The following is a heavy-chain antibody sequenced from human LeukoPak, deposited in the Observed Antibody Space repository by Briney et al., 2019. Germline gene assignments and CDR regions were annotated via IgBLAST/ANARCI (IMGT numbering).Heavy chain of an antibody. V-gene: IGHV5-51*01. J-gene: IGHJ5*02. D-gene: IGHD3-10*01. CDR1: GYTFTTYW. Sequence: GESLLISCKGSGYTFTTYWIGWVRQMPGKGLEWMGIIYPRDSNTRYSPSFQGQVTISVDKSINTAYLQWSGLKASDTAMYYCARRGDSWFDPWGQGTLVTVSS. CDR2: IYPRDSNT. CDR3: ARRGDSWFDP.